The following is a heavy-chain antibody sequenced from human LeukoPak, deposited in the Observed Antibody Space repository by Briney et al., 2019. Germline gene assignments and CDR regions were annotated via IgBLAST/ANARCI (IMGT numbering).Heavy chain of an antibody. CDR1: GFTFNGYA. CDR3: AKRRANDY. CDR2: ISGSGGST. D-gene: IGHD4/OR15-4a*01. Sequence: GGSLRLSCAASGFTFNGYAMSWVRQAPGKGLEWVSAISGSGGSTDYADSVKGRFTISRDKSKNTLYLKMNSLRAEDTALYYCAKRRANDYWGQGTMVTVSS. V-gene: IGHV3-23*01. J-gene: IGHJ4*02.